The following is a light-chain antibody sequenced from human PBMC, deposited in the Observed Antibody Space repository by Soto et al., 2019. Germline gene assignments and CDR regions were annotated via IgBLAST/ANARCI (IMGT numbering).Light chain of an antibody. V-gene: IGKV3-20*01. Sequence: EIVLTQSPGTLSLSPGERATLSCRASQSVYINSLAWYQQKPGQPPRLLIYGASTRASAVPDRFNGSGSGADFALTITRLEPEDFAVYYCQHYGTSLYTFGQGTKLEIK. CDR1: QSVYINS. J-gene: IGKJ2*01. CDR2: GAS. CDR3: QHYGTSLYT.